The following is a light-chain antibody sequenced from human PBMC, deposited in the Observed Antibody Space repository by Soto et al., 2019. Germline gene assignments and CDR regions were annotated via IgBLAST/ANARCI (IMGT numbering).Light chain of an antibody. CDR2: KAS. V-gene: IGKV1-5*03. CDR3: LQHSSYWT. CDR1: QSISSW. J-gene: IGKJ1*01. Sequence: DIQMTQSPSNLSASVGDRVTITCRASQSISSWLAWYQQKPGKVPKLPIYKASSLESGVPSRFIGSGSGTEFTLIISRLQPDDSANYYGLQHSSYWTCGQGTKVEIK.